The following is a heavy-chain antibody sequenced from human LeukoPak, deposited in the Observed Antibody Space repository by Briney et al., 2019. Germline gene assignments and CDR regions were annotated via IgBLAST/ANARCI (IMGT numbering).Heavy chain of an antibody. V-gene: IGHV4-34*01. CDR3: VRGYIRNDFWSGYQRWYYGMDV. Sequence: SETLSLTCAVYGGSFSGYYWSWIRQPPGKGLEWIGEINHSGSTNYNPSLKSRVTISVDTSKNQFSLKLSSVTAADTAVYYCVRGYIRNDFWSGYQRWYYGMDVWGQGTTVTVSS. J-gene: IGHJ6*02. CDR2: INHSGST. D-gene: IGHD3-3*01. CDR1: GGSFSGYY.